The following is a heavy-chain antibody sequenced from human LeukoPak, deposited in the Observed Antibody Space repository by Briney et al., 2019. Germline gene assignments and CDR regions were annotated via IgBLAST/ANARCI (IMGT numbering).Heavy chain of an antibody. Sequence: ASVKVSCKAFGYTFTSNYMHWVRQAPGQGPEWMGWVNPNSGGTNYAQKFQGRVTMTRDTSISTAYMHLSRLRSADTAVYYCARSPHILTGENFDYWGQGTLLTVSS. J-gene: IGHJ4*02. CDR3: ARSPHILTGENFDY. CDR2: VNPNSGGT. D-gene: IGHD3-9*01. V-gene: IGHV1-2*02. CDR1: GYTFTSNY.